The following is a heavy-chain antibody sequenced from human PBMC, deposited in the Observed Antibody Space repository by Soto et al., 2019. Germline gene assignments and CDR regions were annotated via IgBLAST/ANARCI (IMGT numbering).Heavy chain of an antibody. D-gene: IGHD1-26*01. Sequence: SSYGMHWVRQAPGKGLEWVAIISYDGSNTYYADSVKGRFTISRDNSKNTLYLQMNSLRAEDTSVYYCAKEGGLSGSYYISSSYYFDYWGQGTLVTVSS. CDR2: ISYDGSNT. CDR3: AKEGGLSGSYYISSSYYFDY. V-gene: IGHV3-30*18. J-gene: IGHJ4*02. CDR1: SSYG.